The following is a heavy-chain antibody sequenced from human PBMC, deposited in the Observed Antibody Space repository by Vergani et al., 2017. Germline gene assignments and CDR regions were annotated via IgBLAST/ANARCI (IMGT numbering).Heavy chain of an antibody. V-gene: IGHV3-21*01. D-gene: IGHD4-11*01. CDR1: GFTFSSYS. CDR2: ISSSSSYI. J-gene: IGHJ6*02. CDR3: ARDLKTTADYYYYYGMDV. Sequence: EVQLVESGGGLVKPGGSLRLSCAASGFTFSSYSMNWVRQAPGKGLEWVSSISSSSSYIYYADSVKGRFTISRDNAKNSLYLQMNSLRAEDTAVYYCARDLKTTADYYYYYGMDVWGQGTTVTVSS.